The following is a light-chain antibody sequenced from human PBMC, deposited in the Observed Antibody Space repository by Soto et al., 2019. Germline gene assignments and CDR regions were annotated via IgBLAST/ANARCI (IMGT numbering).Light chain of an antibody. J-gene: IGKJ4*01. CDR2: WAS. CDR1: QSVLYSASDNNY. V-gene: IGKV4-1*01. CDR3: QQYYSSPLT. Sequence: DIFVTQSAYSLAVSLGELATINCKSSQSVLYSASDNNYLAWYQQRPGQPPKLLIYWASTRESGVPDRFSGSGSGTDFTLTISSLQAEDVAVYYCQQYYSSPLTFGGGTKVDIK.